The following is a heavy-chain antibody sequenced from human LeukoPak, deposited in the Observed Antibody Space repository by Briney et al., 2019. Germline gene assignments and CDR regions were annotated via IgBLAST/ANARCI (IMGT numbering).Heavy chain of an antibody. V-gene: IGHV3-7*01. CDR2: IKEDGSAK. CDR3: ATAGLFACFDY. CDR1: GFTFSSYW. J-gene: IGHJ4*02. D-gene: IGHD3-9*01. Sequence: GGSLRLSCAASGFTFSSYWMSWVRQSPGKGLEWVANIKEDGSAKYYVDSVKGRFTISRDNAKNSLYLQLDSLRVEVTAVYYCATAGLFACFDYWGQGTLVTVSS.